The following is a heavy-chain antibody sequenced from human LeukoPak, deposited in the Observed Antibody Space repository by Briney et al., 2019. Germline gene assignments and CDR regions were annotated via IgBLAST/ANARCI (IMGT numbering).Heavy chain of an antibody. CDR2: ISGSGGST. J-gene: IGHJ5*02. D-gene: IGHD3-10*01. CDR3: AKDRTVRGVIPNWFDH. CDR1: GFTFSSYA. V-gene: IGHV3-23*01. Sequence: GGSLRLSCAASGFTFSSYAMSWVRQAPGKGLEWVSAISGSGGSTYYADSVKGRFTISRDNSKNTLYLQMNSLRAEDTAVYYCAKDRTVRGVIPNWFDHWGQGTPVTVSS.